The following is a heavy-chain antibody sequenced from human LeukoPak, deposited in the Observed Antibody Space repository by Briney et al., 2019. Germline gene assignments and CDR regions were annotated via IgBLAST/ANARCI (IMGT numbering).Heavy chain of an antibody. D-gene: IGHD4-17*01. J-gene: IGHJ4*02. V-gene: IGHV3-15*01. CDR2: IKNKTDGGTT. Sequence: GGSLRLSCAASGFTFSNAWMSWVRQAPGKGLEWVGRIKNKTDGGTTDYAAPVKGRFTISRDDSKNTLYLQMNSLKTEDTAVYYCTTFNDYGDYVVDYWGQGTLVTVSS. CDR1: GFTFSNAW. CDR3: TTFNDYGDYVVDY.